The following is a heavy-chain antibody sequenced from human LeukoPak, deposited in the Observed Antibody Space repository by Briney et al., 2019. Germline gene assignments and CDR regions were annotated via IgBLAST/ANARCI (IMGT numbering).Heavy chain of an antibody. CDR3: ARQTAMGRSGDY. J-gene: IGHJ4*02. CDR1: GYSFTSYW. Sequence: NHGESLKISCKASGYSFTSYWIGWVRQMPGKGLEWMGIIDPSDSETRYTPSFQGQVTISVDKSLTTADPQWNSLKASDTAMYYCARQTAMGRSGDYWGQGTLVTVSS. CDR2: IDPSDSET. V-gene: IGHV5-51*01. D-gene: IGHD5-18*01.